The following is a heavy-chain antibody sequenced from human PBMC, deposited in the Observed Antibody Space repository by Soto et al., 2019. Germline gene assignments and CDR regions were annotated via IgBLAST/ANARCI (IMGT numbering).Heavy chain of an antibody. V-gene: IGHV3-30*03. Sequence: QVQLVESGGGVVQPGRSLRLSCAASGFTFSGFGMHWVRQAPGEGLEWVAVISNDEATQYYADSVEGRFTISRDNSKNTLYLQMDSLRPEDTAVYYCATALRGSSYYGPDYWGQGSLVIVSS. CDR1: GFTFSGFG. J-gene: IGHJ4*02. CDR3: ATALRGSSYYGPDY. CDR2: ISNDEATQ. D-gene: IGHD1-26*01.